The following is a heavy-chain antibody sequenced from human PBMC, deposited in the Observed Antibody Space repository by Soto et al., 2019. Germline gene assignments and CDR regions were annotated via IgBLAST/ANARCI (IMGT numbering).Heavy chain of an antibody. CDR1: GFTFSNYA. CDR3: ARDRCSGGSCYHSYYYYYYGMDV. Sequence: GGSLRLSCAASGFTFSNYAMHWVRQAPGKGLEWVASISDDGSKKYYADSVRGRFTISRDNSKNTLFLQVNSLTAEDTAVYFCARDRCSGGSCYHSYYYYYYGMDVWGQGTAVTVSS. J-gene: IGHJ6*02. D-gene: IGHD2-15*01. V-gene: IGHV3-30-3*01. CDR2: ISDDGSKK.